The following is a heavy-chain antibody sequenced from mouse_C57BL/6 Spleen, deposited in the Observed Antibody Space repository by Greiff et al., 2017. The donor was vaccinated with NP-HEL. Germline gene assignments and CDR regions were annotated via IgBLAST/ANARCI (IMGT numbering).Heavy chain of an antibody. CDR1: GYTFTSYW. J-gene: IGHJ4*01. V-gene: IGHV1-72*01. CDR2: IDPNSGGT. CDR3: ARSRGYPSYYAMDY. D-gene: IGHD3-2*02. Sequence: QVQLQQSGAELVKPGASVKLSCKASGYTFTSYWMHWVKQRPGRGLEWIGRIDPNSGGTKYNEKFKSKATLTVDKPSSTAYMQLSSLTSEDSAVYYWARSRGYPSYYAMDYWGQGTSVTVSS.